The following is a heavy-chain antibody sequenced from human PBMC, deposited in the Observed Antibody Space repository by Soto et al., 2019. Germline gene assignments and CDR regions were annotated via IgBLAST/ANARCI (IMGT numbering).Heavy chain of an antibody. CDR1: GFTFSSYA. Sequence: GGSLRLSCAASGFTFSSYAMSWVRQAPGKGLEWVSAISGSGGSTYYADSVKGRFTISRDNSKNTLYLQMNSLRAEDTAVYYCAKEGRLLWFGELALNYYYGMDVWGQGTTVTVSS. CDR3: AKEGRLLWFGELALNYYYGMDV. V-gene: IGHV3-23*01. D-gene: IGHD3-10*01. CDR2: ISGSGGST. J-gene: IGHJ6*02.